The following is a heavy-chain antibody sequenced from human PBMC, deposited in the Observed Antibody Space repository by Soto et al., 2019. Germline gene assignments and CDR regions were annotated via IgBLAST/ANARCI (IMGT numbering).Heavy chain of an antibody. V-gene: IGHV3-33*01. CDR1: GFIFNNYG. Sequence: LRLSCATSGFIFNNYGMHWVRQAPGKGLEWVAVVWHDGKYKYYADSVRGRFTTSRDKSNNTVFLQMDSLRAEDTAVYYCARDKAAAAKGVHFDYWGQGSLVTVSS. CDR3: ARDKAAAAKGVHFDY. CDR2: VWHDGKYK. J-gene: IGHJ4*02. D-gene: IGHD6-13*01.